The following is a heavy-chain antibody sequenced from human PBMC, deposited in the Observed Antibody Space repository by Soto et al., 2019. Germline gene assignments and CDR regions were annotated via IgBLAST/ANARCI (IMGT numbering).Heavy chain of an antibody. D-gene: IGHD2-2*01. V-gene: IGHV3-23*01. Sequence: EVQLLESGGGLVQPGGSLRLSCAASGFTFSRYAVSWVRQAPGQGLEWVSSISGSGASTYYADSVKGRFTISRENSKNTLYLQMNSLRAEDTAIYYCAKGVGVVVVPADTLYYGMDVWGQGTTVTVSS. CDR1: GFTFSRYA. J-gene: IGHJ6*02. CDR2: ISGSGAST. CDR3: AKGVGVVVVPADTLYYGMDV.